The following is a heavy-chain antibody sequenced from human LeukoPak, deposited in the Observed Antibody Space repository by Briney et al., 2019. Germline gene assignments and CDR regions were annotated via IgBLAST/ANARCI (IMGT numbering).Heavy chain of an antibody. J-gene: IGHJ4*02. CDR2: ISDDGRRK. CDR1: GFSFISYG. D-gene: IGHD4-17*01. Sequence: GGSLRLSCAASGFSFISYGIHWVRQAPGKGREWVGVISDDGRRKAYADSVKGRVTISRDNSKDTLYLQMNSLRAEDTAVYYCAKRPSDYGDYVSYFDSWGQGTLVTVSS. CDR3: AKRPSDYGDYVSYFDS. V-gene: IGHV3-30*18.